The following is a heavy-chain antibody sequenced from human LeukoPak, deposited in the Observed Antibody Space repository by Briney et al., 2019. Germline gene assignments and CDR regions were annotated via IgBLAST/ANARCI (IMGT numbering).Heavy chain of an antibody. V-gene: IGHV3-48*01. J-gene: IGHJ4*02. Sequence: PGGSLRLSCAASGFTFSSYSMNWVRQAPGKGLEWVSYISSSSTIYYADSVKGRFTISRDNAKNSLYLQMNSLRAEDTAVYYCARERASSTSDYVDYWGQGTLVTVSS. CDR1: GFTFSSYS. CDR2: ISSSSTI. CDR3: ARERASSTSDYVDY. D-gene: IGHD2-2*01.